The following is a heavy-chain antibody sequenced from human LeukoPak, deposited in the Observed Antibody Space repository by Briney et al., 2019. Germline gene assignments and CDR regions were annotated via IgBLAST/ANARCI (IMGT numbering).Heavy chain of an antibody. CDR1: GFTFSLYA. CDR3: AKYPGGFTGIVNYYHMDV. V-gene: IGHV3-30*04. CDR2: MSYDGSKK. J-gene: IGHJ6*03. D-gene: IGHD1-26*01. Sequence: GGSLRLSCAASGFTFSLYAIHWARQAPGTGLEWVAVMSYDGSKKYYAESVMGRFTISRDNSKNTLFLQMNSLRAEDTALYYCAKYPGGFTGIVNYYHMDVWGKGTTVTVSS.